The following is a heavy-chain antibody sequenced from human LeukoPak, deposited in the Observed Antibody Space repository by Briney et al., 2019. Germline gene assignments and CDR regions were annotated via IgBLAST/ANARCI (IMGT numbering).Heavy chain of an antibody. CDR3: ARDGLSSSWYGGYFDY. V-gene: IGHV3-33*01. J-gene: IGHJ4*02. CDR2: IWYDGSNK. D-gene: IGHD6-13*01. Sequence: GGSLRLSCAASGFTFSSYGMHWVRQVPGKGLEWVAVIWYDGSNKYYADSVKGRFTISRDNSKNTLYLQMNSLRAEDTAVYYCARDGLSSSWYGGYFDYWGQGTLVTVSS. CDR1: GFTFSSYG.